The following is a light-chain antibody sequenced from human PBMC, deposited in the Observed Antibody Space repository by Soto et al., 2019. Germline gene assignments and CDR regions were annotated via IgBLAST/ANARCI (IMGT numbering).Light chain of an antibody. CDR2: TNN. V-gene: IGLV1-44*01. Sequence: QSVLTQPPSASGTPGQRVTISCSGSSSNIGSNTVNWYQRLPGTAPKLIIYTNNQRPSRVPARVSGSKSGTSASLAISGLQAEDEAEYYCATLDDSLNGWVFGGGTKLTVL. CDR3: ATLDDSLNGWV. J-gene: IGLJ3*02. CDR1: SSNIGSNT.